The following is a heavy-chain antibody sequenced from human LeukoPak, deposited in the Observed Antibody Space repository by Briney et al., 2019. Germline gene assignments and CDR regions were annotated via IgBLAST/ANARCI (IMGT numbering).Heavy chain of an antibody. CDR1: GFTFSSYW. CDR3: ARFGSSWQYYFDY. Sequence: GGSLRLSCAASGFTFSSYWMGWVRQAPRKGLEWVANIKQDGSEKYYVDSVKGRFTISRDNAKNSLYLQMNSLRAEDTAVYYCARFGSSWQYYFDYWGQGTLVTVSS. D-gene: IGHD6-13*01. V-gene: IGHV3-7*01. CDR2: IKQDGSEK. J-gene: IGHJ4*02.